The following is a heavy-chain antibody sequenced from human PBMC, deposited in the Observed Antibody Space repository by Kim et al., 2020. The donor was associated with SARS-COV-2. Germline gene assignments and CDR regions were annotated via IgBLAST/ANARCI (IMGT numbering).Heavy chain of an antibody. J-gene: IGHJ4*02. D-gene: IGHD3-10*01. Sequence: DSVKGRFTISRDNSKNTLYLQMNSLRAEDTAVYYCAKETVWFGEFGPDYWGQGTLVTVSS. CDR3: AKETVWFGEFGPDY. V-gene: IGHV3-30*02.